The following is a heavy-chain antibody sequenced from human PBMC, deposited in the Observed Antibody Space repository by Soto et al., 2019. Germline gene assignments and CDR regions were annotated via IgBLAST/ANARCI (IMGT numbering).Heavy chain of an antibody. Sequence: QVQLVQSGAEVKNPGASVKVSCQPSNYLFGAFGISWVRQAPGQGLEWMGWITPYNGNTHYAEKFQDRVTMTADKSTTTAYMEVRRLTSDDTAVYFCARISARRNDFDVWGQGTVVTVSS. CDR1: NYLFGAFG. V-gene: IGHV1-18*01. CDR2: ITPYNGNT. CDR3: ARISARRNDFDV. J-gene: IGHJ3*01.